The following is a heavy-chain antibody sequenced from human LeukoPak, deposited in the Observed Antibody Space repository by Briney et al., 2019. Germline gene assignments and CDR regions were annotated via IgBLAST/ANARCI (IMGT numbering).Heavy chain of an antibody. D-gene: IGHD3-16*02. V-gene: IGHV1-18*01. CDR3: ARDQAGYDYIWGSYRYPDYYFDY. J-gene: IGHJ4*02. Sequence: ASVKVSCKASGYTFTSYGISWVRQAPGQGLEWMGWISAYNGNTNYAQKLQGRVTMTTDTSTSTAYMELRSLRSDDTAVYYCARDQAGYDYIWGSYRYPDYYFDYWGQGTLVTVSS. CDR1: GYTFTSYG. CDR2: ISAYNGNT.